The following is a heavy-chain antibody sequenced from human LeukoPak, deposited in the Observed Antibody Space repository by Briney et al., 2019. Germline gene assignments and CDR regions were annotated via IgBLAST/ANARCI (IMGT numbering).Heavy chain of an antibody. CDR1: GFTFSDYG. V-gene: IGHV3-33*01. Sequence: PGGSLRLSCAASGFTFSDYGIRWVRRAPGKGLEWVAVIWSDGSNKYYADSVKGRFTISRDNSRKTLYLQMNSLRAEDTAVYYCVRASGSFDYWGQGTLVTVSS. CDR2: IWSDGSNK. J-gene: IGHJ4*02. D-gene: IGHD3-10*01. CDR3: VRASGSFDY.